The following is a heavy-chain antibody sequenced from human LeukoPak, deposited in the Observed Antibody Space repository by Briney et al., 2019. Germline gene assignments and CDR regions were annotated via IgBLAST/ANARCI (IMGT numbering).Heavy chain of an antibody. CDR3: ARTTYYYDSSGYYCFDY. CDR2: INHSGST. V-gene: IGHV4-34*01. CDR1: GGSFSGYY. J-gene: IGHJ4*02. D-gene: IGHD3-22*01. Sequence: PSETLSLTCAVYGGSFSGYYWSWIRQPPGKGLEWIGEINHSGSTNYNPSLKSRVTISVDTSKNQFSLKLSSVTAADTAVYYCARTTYYYDSSGYYCFDYWGQGTLVTVSS.